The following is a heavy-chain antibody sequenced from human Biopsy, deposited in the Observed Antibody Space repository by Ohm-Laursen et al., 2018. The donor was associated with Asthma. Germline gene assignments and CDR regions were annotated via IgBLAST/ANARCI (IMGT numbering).Heavy chain of an antibody. CDR3: ASDFPKDYVRYNFQF. V-gene: IGHV1-24*01. CDR2: HDHEEGGT. CDR1: GYSLTDLS. J-gene: IGHJ4*02. D-gene: IGHD4-17*01. Sequence: ASVKVSCKISGYSLTDLSMHWVRQAPGQGLEWMGGHDHEEGGTVNARRFQGRVTMTEDTFTDTAYMELSSLSSDDTAVYYCASDFPKDYVRYNFQFWGQGTLVTVSS.